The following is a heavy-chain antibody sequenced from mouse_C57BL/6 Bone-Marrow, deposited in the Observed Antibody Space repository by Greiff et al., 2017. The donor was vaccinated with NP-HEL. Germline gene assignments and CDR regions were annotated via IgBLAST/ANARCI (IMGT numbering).Heavy chain of an antibody. D-gene: IGHD1-1*01. Sequence: EVKVEESGEGLVKPGGSLKLSCAASGFTFSSYAMSWVRQTPEKRLEWVAYISSGGDYIYYADTVKGRFTISRDNARNTLYLQMSSLKSEDTAMYYCTRALYYGSRRWYFDVWGTGTTVTVSS. V-gene: IGHV5-9-1*02. CDR2: ISSGGDYI. CDR1: GFTFSSYA. J-gene: IGHJ1*03. CDR3: TRALYYGSRRWYFDV.